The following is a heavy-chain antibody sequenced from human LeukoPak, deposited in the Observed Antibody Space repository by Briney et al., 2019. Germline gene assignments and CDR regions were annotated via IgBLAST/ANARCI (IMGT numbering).Heavy chain of an antibody. CDR1: GGSISSYY. CDR2: IYTSGST. Sequence: PSETLSLTCTVSGGSISSYYWSWIRQPAGKGLGWIGRIYTSGSTNYNPSLKSRVTMSVDTSKNQFSLKLSSVTAADTAVYYCARGGYYDSSGYIPYWGQGTLVTVSS. J-gene: IGHJ4*02. D-gene: IGHD3-22*01. V-gene: IGHV4-4*07. CDR3: ARGGYYDSSGYIPY.